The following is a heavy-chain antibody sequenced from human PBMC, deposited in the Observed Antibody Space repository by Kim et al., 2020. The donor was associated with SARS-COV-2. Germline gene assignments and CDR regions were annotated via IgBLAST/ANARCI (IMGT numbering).Heavy chain of an antibody. CDR2: ISAYNGNT. CDR1: GYTFTSYG. CDR3: ARDERFYKYDILTPDPESDDAFDI. D-gene: IGHD3-9*01. Sequence: ASVKVSCKASGYTFTSYGISWVRQAPGQGLEWMGWISAYNGNTNYAQKLQGRVTMTTDTSTSTAYMELRSLRSDDTAVYYCARDERFYKYDILTPDPESDDAFDIWGQGTMVTVSS. J-gene: IGHJ3*02. V-gene: IGHV1-18*01.